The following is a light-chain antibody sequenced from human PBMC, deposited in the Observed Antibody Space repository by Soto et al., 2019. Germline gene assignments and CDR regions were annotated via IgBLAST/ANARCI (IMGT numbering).Light chain of an antibody. J-gene: IGKJ4*01. V-gene: IGKV3-20*01. CDR3: QQYGSSPLT. CDR1: QSVSSSY. CDR2: GAS. Sequence: EIVLTQSPGTLSLSPGERDTLSCRASQSVSSSYLAWYQQKPGQAPRLLNYGASSRATSIPYRFSGSGSGTDFTLTISRLEPEDFAVYYRQQYGSSPLTFGGGTKVEIK.